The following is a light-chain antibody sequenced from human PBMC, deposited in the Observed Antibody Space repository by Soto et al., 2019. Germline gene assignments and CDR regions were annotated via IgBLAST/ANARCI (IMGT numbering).Light chain of an antibody. CDR2: AAS. J-gene: IGKJ2*01. Sequence: DIQMTQSPSSLSASVGDRVTITCRASRTIIGYLNWYQLKPGKAPKLLIYAASSLHSGVPSRFSVCCSGTDFTLTISGLQREDFATYYCQQSYSTGYTFGQGTKVEIK. CDR1: RTIIGY. CDR3: QQSYSTGYT. V-gene: IGKV1-39*01.